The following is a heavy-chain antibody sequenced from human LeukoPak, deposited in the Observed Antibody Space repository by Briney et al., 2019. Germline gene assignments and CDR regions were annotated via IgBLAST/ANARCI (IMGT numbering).Heavy chain of an antibody. CDR1: GFTVSTTY. Sequence: PGGSLTLSCAASGFTVSTTYMSWFRHAPREGRVGVSLIYVDGRTYYADSVKGRFTISRDNSKSTLYLQVNSLRAEDTAVYYCARRGDGGRSFDYWGQGTLVTVSS. CDR3: ARRGDGGRSFDY. V-gene: IGHV3-53*01. J-gene: IGHJ4*02. D-gene: IGHD4-23*01. CDR2: IYVDGRT.